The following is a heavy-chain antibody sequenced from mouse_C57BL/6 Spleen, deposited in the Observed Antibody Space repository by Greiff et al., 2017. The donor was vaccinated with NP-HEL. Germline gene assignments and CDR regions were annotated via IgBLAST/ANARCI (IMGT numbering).Heavy chain of an antibody. J-gene: IGHJ4*01. V-gene: IGHV3-6*01. D-gene: IGHD3-2*02. CDR1: GYSITSGYY. CDR2: ISYDGSN. CDR3: ARDQGAMDY. Sequence: VQLQQSGPGLVKPSQSLSLTCSVTGYSITSGYYWNWIRQFPGNKLEWMGYISYDGSNNYNPSLKNRISITRDTSKNQFFLKLNSVTTEDTATYYCARDQGAMDYWGQGTSVTVSS.